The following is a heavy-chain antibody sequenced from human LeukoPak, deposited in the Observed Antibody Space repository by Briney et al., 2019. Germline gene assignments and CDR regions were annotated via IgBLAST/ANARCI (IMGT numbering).Heavy chain of an antibody. Sequence: GGSLRLSCAASGFTFSSYAMSLVRQAAGKGLEWVSAISGSGGSTYYADSVKGRFTISRDNSKNTLYLQMNSLRAEDTAVYYCAAPLKVAYFDYWGQGTLVTVSS. CDR2: ISGSGGST. V-gene: IGHV3-23*01. CDR3: AAPLKVAYFDY. J-gene: IGHJ4*02. CDR1: GFTFSSYA. D-gene: IGHD5-12*01.